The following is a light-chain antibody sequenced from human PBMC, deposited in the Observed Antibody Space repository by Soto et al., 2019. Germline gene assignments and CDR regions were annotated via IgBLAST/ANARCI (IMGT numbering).Light chain of an antibody. CDR1: SSDVGGYNY. Sequence: QSALTQPASVAGSPGQSITISCTGTSSDVGGYNYVSWYQQQPGKAPKLMIYDVSNRPSGVSNRFSGSKSGNTASLTISGLQAEYEGDYYCSSYTSSSHVVFGGGTELTVL. CDR3: SSYTSSSHVV. V-gene: IGLV2-14*01. J-gene: IGLJ2*01. CDR2: DVS.